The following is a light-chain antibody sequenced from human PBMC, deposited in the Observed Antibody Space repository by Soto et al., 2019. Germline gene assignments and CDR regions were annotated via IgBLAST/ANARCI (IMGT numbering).Light chain of an antibody. Sequence: SYELTQPPSVSVAPGQPARITCGGNNIGSKSVHWNQQKPGQAPVLVVYDDRDRPSGIPERSSGSNSGNTATLTISGLQAEDEADYYCSAYTTSIALYVFGAGTKLTVL. CDR2: DDR. V-gene: IGLV3-21*02. J-gene: IGLJ1*01. CDR3: SAYTTSIALYV. CDR1: NIGSKS.